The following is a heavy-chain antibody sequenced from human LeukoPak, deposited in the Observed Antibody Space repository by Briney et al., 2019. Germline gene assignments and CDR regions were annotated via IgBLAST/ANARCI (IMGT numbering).Heavy chain of an antibody. J-gene: IGHJ2*01. CDR2: MYDSGST. Sequence: SETLSLTCSVSGGSISSYYWSWIRQPPGKGLELIGYMYDSGSTNNNPSLKSRVTISVDTSKNQFSLRLSSVTAADTAVYYCARVVTNFWYFDLWGRGTLVTVSS. CDR1: GGSISSYY. CDR3: ARVVTNFWYFDL. D-gene: IGHD2-21*02. V-gene: IGHV4-59*01.